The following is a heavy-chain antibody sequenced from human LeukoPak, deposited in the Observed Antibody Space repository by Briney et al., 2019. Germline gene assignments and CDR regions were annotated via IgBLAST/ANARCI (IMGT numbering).Heavy chain of an antibody. Sequence: GGSLRLSWAASGFTFSSYGMHWVRQAPGKGLEWVAVISYDGSNKYYADSVKGRFTISRDNSKNTLYLQMNSLRAEDTAVYYCAKDNSGYLDYWGQGTLVTVSS. D-gene: IGHD2-15*01. V-gene: IGHV3-30*18. CDR3: AKDNSGYLDY. J-gene: IGHJ4*02. CDR1: GFTFSSYG. CDR2: ISYDGSNK.